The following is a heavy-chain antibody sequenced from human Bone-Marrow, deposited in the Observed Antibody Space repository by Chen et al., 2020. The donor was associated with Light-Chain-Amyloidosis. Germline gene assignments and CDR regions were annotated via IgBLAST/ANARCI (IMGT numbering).Heavy chain of an antibody. CDR3: TTVWDPPFTWITDY. J-gene: IGHJ4*02. Sequence: EVQLVESGGGLVKPGGSLRLSCAASGFTFSTAWMSWVRQAPGKGLECVGRIKSKTDGGTTDYAAPVKGRFTISRDDSKNTLYLQMNSLKTEDTAVYYCTTVWDPPFTWITDYWGQGTLVTVSS. D-gene: IGHD3-16*01. V-gene: IGHV3-15*01. CDR1: GFTFSTAW. CDR2: IKSKTDGGTT.